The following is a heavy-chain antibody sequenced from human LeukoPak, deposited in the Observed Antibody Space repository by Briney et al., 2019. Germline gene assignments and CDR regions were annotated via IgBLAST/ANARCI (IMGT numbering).Heavy chain of an antibody. D-gene: IGHD6-13*01. CDR1: GFTFSNHW. Sequence: GGSLRLSCAASGFTFSNHWMTWVRQAPGKGLEWVANINQEGSEKYYVDSVRGRFTISRDNAKNSLYLQMNSLRAEDTAVYYCARAPSSSNLLVFDYWGQGTLVTVSS. CDR3: ARAPSSSNLLVFDY. V-gene: IGHV3-7*01. J-gene: IGHJ4*02. CDR2: INQEGSEK.